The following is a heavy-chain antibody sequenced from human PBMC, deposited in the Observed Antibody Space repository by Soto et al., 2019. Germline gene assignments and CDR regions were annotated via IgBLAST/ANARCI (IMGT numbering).Heavy chain of an antibody. J-gene: IGHJ4*02. D-gene: IGHD5-18*01. CDR2: IYPYDSDT. V-gene: IGHV5-51*01. CDR3: ARQGYKYGPNFDF. CDR1: GYSFTTYW. Sequence: EVQLVQSGAEVKKPGESLKISCKGSGYSFTTYWIGWVRQMPGKGLEWMGIIYPYDSDTRYSPSFQGQVTFSADESITTAYLQWTSLKASDNAMYYCARQGYKYGPNFDFWGQGTLVTVSP.